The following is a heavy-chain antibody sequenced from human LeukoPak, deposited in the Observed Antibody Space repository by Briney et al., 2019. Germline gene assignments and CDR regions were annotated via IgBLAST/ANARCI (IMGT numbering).Heavy chain of an antibody. CDR1: GFTFSSYA. CDR2: ISGSGGST. Sequence: GGSLRLSCAASGFTFSSYAMSWFRQAPGKELEGVSAISGSGGSTYYAASVKGRSTISRDNSKNTLYLQMNSLRAEDTAVYYCANLPGGTRQIIYYYYYGMDVWGQGTTVTVSS. V-gene: IGHV3-23*01. J-gene: IGHJ6*02. D-gene: IGHD3-10*01. CDR3: ANLPGGTRQIIYYYYYGMDV.